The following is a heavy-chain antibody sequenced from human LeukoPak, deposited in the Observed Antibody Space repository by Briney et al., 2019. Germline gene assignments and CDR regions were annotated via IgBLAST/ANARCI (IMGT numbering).Heavy chain of an antibody. CDR3: ARAPTYSSGWYFDY. V-gene: IGHV3-30-3*01. Sequence: PGRSLRLSCAASGFTLSSYAVHWVRQAPGKGLEWVAVISYDGSNKYYADSVKGRFTISRDNSKNTLYLQMNSLRAEDTAVYYCARAPTYSSGWYFDYWGQGTLVTVSS. CDR1: GFTLSSYA. D-gene: IGHD6-19*01. CDR2: ISYDGSNK. J-gene: IGHJ4*02.